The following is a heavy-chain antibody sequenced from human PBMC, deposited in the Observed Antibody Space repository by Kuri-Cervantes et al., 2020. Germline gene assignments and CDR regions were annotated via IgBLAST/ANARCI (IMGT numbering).Heavy chain of an antibody. CDR3: ARAGRSCSGGSCYFYAFDI. CDR2: ISYDGSNK. D-gene: IGHD2-15*01. V-gene: IGHV3-30-3*01. CDR1: GFTFSSYA. J-gene: IGHJ3*02. Sequence: GESLKISCAASGFTFSSYAMHWVRQAPGKGLEWVAVISYDGSNKYYADSVKGRFTISRDNSKNTLYLQMNSLRAEDTAVYYCARAGRSCSGGSCYFYAFDIWGQGTMVTVSS.